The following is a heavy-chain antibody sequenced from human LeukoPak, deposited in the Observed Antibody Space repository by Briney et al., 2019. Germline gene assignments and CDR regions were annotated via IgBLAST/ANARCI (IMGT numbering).Heavy chain of an antibody. Sequence: ASVKVSCKASGYTFTDHYMHWERQAPGQGLDWMGWINPNNGGTNFAQKFQGRVTMTRDTSISTAYMELSSLTSDDTAVYYCARGIVGAHQLIAYWGQGTLVTVSS. CDR1: GYTFTDHY. CDR3: ARGIVGAHQLIAY. D-gene: IGHD1-26*01. V-gene: IGHV1-2*02. J-gene: IGHJ4*02. CDR2: INPNNGGT.